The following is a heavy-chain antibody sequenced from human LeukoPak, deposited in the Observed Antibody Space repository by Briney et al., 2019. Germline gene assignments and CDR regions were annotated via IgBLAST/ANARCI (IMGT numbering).Heavy chain of an antibody. CDR3: ARGHAVGYALFGD. CDR2: INPNSGGT. CDR1: GYTFTGYY. J-gene: IGHJ4*02. Sequence: GASVKVSCKASGYTFTGYYMHWVRQAPGQGLEWMGWINPNSGGTNYAQKFQGGVTMTRDTSISTAYMELSRLRSDDTAVYYCARGHAVGYALFGDWGQGTLVTVSS. D-gene: IGHD5-12*01. V-gene: IGHV1-2*02.